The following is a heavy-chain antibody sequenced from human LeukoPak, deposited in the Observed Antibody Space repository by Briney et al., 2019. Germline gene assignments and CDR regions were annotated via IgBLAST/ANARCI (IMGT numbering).Heavy chain of an antibody. J-gene: IGHJ3*02. Sequence: GGSLRLSCAASGFTFSDYYMSWIRQAPGKGLEWVSVIYSGGSTYYADSVKGRFTISRDNSKNTLYLQMNSLRAEDTAVYYCARYKASEGDAFDIWGQGTMVTVSS. CDR3: ARYKASEGDAFDI. CDR1: GFTFSDYY. V-gene: IGHV3-66*01. CDR2: IYSGGST. D-gene: IGHD1-14*01.